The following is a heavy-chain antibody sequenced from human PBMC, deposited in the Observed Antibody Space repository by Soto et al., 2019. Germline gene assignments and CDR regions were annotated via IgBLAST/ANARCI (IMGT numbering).Heavy chain of an antibody. Sequence: QLQLQESGPGLVKPSETLSLTCTVSGGSISSSSYYWGWIRQPPGKGLEWIGSIYYSGSTYYNPSLKRRVTISVDTSKNQFSLKLSSVTAADTAVYYCATQIVVVTATGDYWGQGTLVTVSS. J-gene: IGHJ4*02. CDR3: ATQIVVVTATGDY. CDR2: IYYSGST. D-gene: IGHD2-21*02. CDR1: GGSISSSSYY. V-gene: IGHV4-39*01.